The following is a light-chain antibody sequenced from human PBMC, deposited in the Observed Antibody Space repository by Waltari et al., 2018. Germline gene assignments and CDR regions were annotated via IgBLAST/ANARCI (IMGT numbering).Light chain of an antibody. Sequence: NFVLTQPHSVSESPGKTVTISCIGSGGRIASNFVQWYQQRPGSAPTMWIHEDNRGPAGVPDRFSGSVDSSSNSASLTISGLKTEDEAVYYCQSYDDTNDVVFGGGTKLTVL. CDR2: EDN. J-gene: IGLJ2*01. CDR3: QSYDDTNDVV. CDR1: GGRIASNF. V-gene: IGLV6-57*02.